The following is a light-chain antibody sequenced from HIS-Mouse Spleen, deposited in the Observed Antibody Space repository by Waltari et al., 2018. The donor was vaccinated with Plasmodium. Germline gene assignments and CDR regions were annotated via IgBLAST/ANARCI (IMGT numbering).Light chain of an antibody. Sequence: SYELTQPPSVSVSPGQTARITCSGDALPKNYAYWYQQKSGQAPVLGIYEDSKRPSGIPEIFSGSSSGTMATLTISGAQVEDEADYYCYSTDSSGNHRGVFGGGTKLTVL. J-gene: IGLJ3*02. V-gene: IGLV3-10*01. CDR1: ALPKNY. CDR3: YSTDSSGNHRGV. CDR2: EDS.